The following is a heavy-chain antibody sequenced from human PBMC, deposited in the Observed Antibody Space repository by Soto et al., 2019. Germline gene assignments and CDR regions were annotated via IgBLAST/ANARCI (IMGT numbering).Heavy chain of an antibody. CDR2: ISGSGGST. J-gene: IGHJ4*02. CDR3: GKDGPDDGYKG. D-gene: IGHD5-12*01. Sequence: GGSLRLSCAASGFTFSSYAMSWVRQAPGKGLEWVSAISGSGGSTYYADSVKGRVTISGDNSKNTLYLQMNRLRAEDTAVYYSGKDGPDDGYKGWGQGTLVTVSS. CDR1: GFTFSSYA. V-gene: IGHV3-23*01.